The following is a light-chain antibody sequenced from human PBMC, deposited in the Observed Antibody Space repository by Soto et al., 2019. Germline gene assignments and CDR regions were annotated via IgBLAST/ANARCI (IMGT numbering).Light chain of an antibody. CDR3: QQYGSSLVYT. CDR2: GAS. CDR1: RSISSSY. V-gene: IGKV3-20*01. Sequence: DIWLTQSPGALSLSPGERATLSCSSSRSISSSYLAWYQQKPGQAPRLLIYGASSRATGIPDRFSGSGSGTDFTLTISRLEPEDFAVYYCQQYGSSLVYTFGQGTRLEIK. J-gene: IGKJ2*01.